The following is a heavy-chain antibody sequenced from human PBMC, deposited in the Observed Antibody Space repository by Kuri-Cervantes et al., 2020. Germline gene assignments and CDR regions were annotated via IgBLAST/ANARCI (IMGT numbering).Heavy chain of an antibody. J-gene: IGHJ2*01. CDR2: IYTSGST. Sequence: SETLSLTCTVSGGSISSYYWSWIRQPAGKGLGWIGRIYTSGSTNYNPSLKSRVTISVDTSKNQFSLKLSSVTAADTAVYYCARDSYYYDSSGKRNWYFDLWGRGTLVTVSS. CDR1: GGSISSYY. V-gene: IGHV4-4*07. D-gene: IGHD3-22*01. CDR3: ARDSYYYDSSGKRNWYFDL.